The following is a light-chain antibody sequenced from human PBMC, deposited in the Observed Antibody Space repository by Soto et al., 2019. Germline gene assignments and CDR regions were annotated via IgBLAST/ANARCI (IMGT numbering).Light chain of an antibody. J-gene: IGKJ5*01. CDR2: DAS. CDR1: QDIRKY. CDR3: QQFDNLGIT. V-gene: IGKV1-33*01. Sequence: DIQMTQSPSSLSASVGDRVTITCQASQDIRKYLNWYQQKPGKAPKLLIYDASNLETGVPSRFSGSGSGTDFTFTISSLQPEDIATYYCQQFDNLGITFGQGTRLEIK.